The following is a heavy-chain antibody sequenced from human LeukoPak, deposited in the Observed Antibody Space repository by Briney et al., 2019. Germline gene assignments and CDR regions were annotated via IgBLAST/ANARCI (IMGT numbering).Heavy chain of an antibody. Sequence: SVKVSCKASGGTFSSYAISWVRQAPGQGLEWMGGIIPIFGTANYAQKFQGRVTITADESTSTAYMELSSLRSGDTAVYYCAAAGTGTTYYFDYWGQGTLVTVSS. V-gene: IGHV1-69*01. CDR1: GGTFSSYA. J-gene: IGHJ4*02. CDR3: AAAGTGTTYYFDY. D-gene: IGHD1-1*01. CDR2: IIPIFGTA.